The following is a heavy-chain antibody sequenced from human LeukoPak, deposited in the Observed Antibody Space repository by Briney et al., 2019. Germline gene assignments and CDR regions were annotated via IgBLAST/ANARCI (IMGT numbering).Heavy chain of an antibody. CDR2: IKSKNVGGTT. V-gene: IGHV3-15*01. CDR3: TSHAAFDP. CDR1: GFTFNNAW. Sequence: GGSLRLSCAASGFTFNNAWMNWVRQAPGKGLEWVGRIKSKNVGGTTDYAAPVKGRFTISRDDSKNTVYLQMNSLKIEDTAVYYCTSHAAFDPWGQGALVTVSS. J-gene: IGHJ5*02.